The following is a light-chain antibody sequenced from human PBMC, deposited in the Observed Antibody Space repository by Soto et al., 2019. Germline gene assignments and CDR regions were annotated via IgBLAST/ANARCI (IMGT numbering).Light chain of an antibody. CDR1: QSVSSSY. CDR3: QQYGSSPET. Sequence: EIMLTQSPGTLSLSPVARATLSCRASQSVSSSYLAWYQQKPGQAPRLLIYGASSRATGIPDRFSGSGSGTDFTLTISRLEPEEFAVYYCQQYGSSPETVGQGNKVDIK. V-gene: IGKV3-20*01. J-gene: IGKJ1*01. CDR2: GAS.